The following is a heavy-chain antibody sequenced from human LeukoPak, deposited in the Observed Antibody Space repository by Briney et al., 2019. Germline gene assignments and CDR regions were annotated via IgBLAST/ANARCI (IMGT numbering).Heavy chain of an antibody. CDR3: AKALVPLTFDV. D-gene: IGHD3-10*01. CDR1: GFTFSDYS. J-gene: IGHJ3*01. Sequence: GGSLRLSCAASGFTFSDYSMNWVRQAPGKGLEWVSSISSGSSYIYYADSVKGRFTISRDNAKNSLYLQMNSLRAEDTAVYYCAKALVPLTFDVWGQGTVVTVSS. CDR2: ISSGSSYI. V-gene: IGHV3-21*01.